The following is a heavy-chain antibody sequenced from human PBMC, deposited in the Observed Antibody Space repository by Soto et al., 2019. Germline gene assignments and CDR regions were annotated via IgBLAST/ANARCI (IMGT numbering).Heavy chain of an antibody. D-gene: IGHD6-19*01. V-gene: IGHV2-5*01. J-gene: IGHJ4*02. CDR3: AHIVVAGLGYYFDY. Sequence: QITLKESGPTLVKPTQTLTLTCTFSGFSLSSTRMAVGWIRQPPGKALEWLALIYWYDDKRSSPFLKSRLTITKDTPKNQVVLTISNMDPVDTARYYCAHIVVAGLGYYFDYWGQGTLVTVSS. CDR1: GFSLSSTRMA. CDR2: IYWYDDK.